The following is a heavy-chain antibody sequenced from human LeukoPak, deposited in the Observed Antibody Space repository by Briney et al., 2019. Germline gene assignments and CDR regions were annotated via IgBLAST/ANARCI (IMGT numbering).Heavy chain of an antibody. CDR1: GGSINNYY. CDR3: AKGGDAYKVGNY. J-gene: IGHJ1*01. V-gene: IGHV4-4*07. CDR2: IYTRGST. D-gene: IGHD5-24*01. Sequence: SETLSLTCTVSGGSINNYYWSWIRQPAGKGLEWIGRIYTRGSTNYNPSLKSRVTMSVDTSKNQFSLKLSSVTAADTAMYYCAKGGDAYKVGNYWGPGTMVTVSS.